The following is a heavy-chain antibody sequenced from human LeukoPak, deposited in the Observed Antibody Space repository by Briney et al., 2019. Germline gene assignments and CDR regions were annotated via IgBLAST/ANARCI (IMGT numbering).Heavy chain of an antibody. D-gene: IGHD2-2*01. Sequence: GGSLRLSCAASGFTFSDFWMAWVRQAPGEELEWVANIKDDGSQKYYVDSVKGRFTISRDNAKNSLDLQMNSLRVEDTAVYYCARYKLYHGAFDIWGQGTMVTVSS. CDR1: GFTFSDFW. V-gene: IGHV3-7*03. J-gene: IGHJ3*02. CDR3: ARYKLYHGAFDI. CDR2: IKDDGSQK.